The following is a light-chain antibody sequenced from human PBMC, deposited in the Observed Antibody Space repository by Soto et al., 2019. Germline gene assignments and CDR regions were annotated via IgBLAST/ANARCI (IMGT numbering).Light chain of an antibody. CDR3: QQYDNLPLT. J-gene: IGKJ4*01. CDR2: AAS. Sequence: AIQVTQSPSSLSASVGDRVTITCRASQGIRNDLGWYQQKPGKAPKLLIYAASTLQSGVPSRFSGSGSGTDFTLTISSLQPEDFATYYCQQYDNLPLTFGGGTKVEIK. CDR1: QGIRND. V-gene: IGKV1-6*01.